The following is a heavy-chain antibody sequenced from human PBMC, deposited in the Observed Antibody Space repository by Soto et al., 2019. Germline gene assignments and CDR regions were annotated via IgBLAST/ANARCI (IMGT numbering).Heavy chain of an antibody. Sequence: SETLSLTCAVYGESFSGYYWTWIRQPPGKGLEWIGEINHSGSTNYNPSLKSRVTISADKSKNQFSLKLSSVTAADTAVYYCARAPVYDFWSGYRNFDYWGQGTLVTVSS. CDR1: GESFSGYY. D-gene: IGHD3-3*01. CDR2: INHSGST. V-gene: IGHV4-34*01. J-gene: IGHJ4*02. CDR3: ARAPVYDFWSGYRNFDY.